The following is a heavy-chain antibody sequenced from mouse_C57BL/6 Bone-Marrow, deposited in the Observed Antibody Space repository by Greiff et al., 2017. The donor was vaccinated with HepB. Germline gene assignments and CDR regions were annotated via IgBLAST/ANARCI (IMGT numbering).Heavy chain of an antibody. J-gene: IGHJ2*01. V-gene: IGHV1-64*01. D-gene: IGHD5-1-1*01. CDR1: GYTFTSYW. CDR3: AKEGIPYYFDY. Sequence: VQLQQPGAELVKPGASVKLSCKASGYTFTSYWMHWVKQRPGQGLEWIGMIHPNSGSTNYNEKFKSKATLTVDKTSSTAYMQLSSLTSEDSAVYYCAKEGIPYYFDYWGQGTTLTVSS. CDR2: IHPNSGST.